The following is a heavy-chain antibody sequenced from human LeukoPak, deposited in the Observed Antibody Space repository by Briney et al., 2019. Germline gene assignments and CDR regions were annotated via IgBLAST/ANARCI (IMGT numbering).Heavy chain of an antibody. V-gene: IGHV3-11*04. CDR1: GFTFSDYY. CDR3: AREVYYYGSGSYYIDY. J-gene: IGHJ4*02. Sequence: GGSLRLSCAASGFTFSDYYMSWIRQAPGKGLEWVSYISSSGSTIYYADSVKGRSTISRDNAKNSLYLQMNSLRAEDTAVYYCAREVYYYGSGSYYIDYWGQGTLVTVSS. D-gene: IGHD3-10*01. CDR2: ISSSGSTI.